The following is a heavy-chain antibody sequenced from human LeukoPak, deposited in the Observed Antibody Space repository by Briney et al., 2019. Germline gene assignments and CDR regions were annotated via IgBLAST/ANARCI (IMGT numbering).Heavy chain of an antibody. CDR1: GASVSGSAYY. CDR2: IYYSGST. D-gene: IGHD6-19*01. CDR3: ARGSGWHLY. V-gene: IGHV4-39*07. J-gene: IGHJ4*02. Sequence: SETLSLTCTVSGASVSGSAYYWGWIRQPPGKGLEWIGNIYYSGSTYYNESLESRVTISIDTSKNQFSLNLSSVTAAETAVYYCARGSGWHLYWGQGTLVTVSS.